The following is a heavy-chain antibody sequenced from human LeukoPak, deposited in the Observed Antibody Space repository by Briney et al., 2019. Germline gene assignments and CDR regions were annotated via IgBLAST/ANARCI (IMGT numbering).Heavy chain of an antibody. D-gene: IGHD3-3*01. CDR2: INPNSGGT. Sequence: ASVKVSCKASVYTFTGYYMRWVRQAPGQGLEWMGWINPNSGGTNYAQKFQGRVTMTRDTSISTAYMELSRLRSDDTAVYYCARDARFLEWATNNFDYWGQGTLVTVSS. CDR3: ARDARFLEWATNNFDY. CDR1: VYTFTGYY. V-gene: IGHV1-2*02. J-gene: IGHJ4*02.